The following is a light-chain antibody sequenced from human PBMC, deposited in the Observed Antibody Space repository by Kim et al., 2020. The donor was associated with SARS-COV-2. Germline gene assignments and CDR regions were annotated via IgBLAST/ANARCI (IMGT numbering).Light chain of an antibody. CDR2: AAS. V-gene: IGKV1-12*01. CDR1: QDISTR. CDR3: QQANSFPPWT. J-gene: IGKJ1*01. Sequence: VGDRVTITCRASQDISTRLAWYQHKPGKAPKLLIFAASTLDSGVPSRFSCGGSGTDFTLTIARLQPADAATYYCQQANSFPPWTFGQGTKVDIK.